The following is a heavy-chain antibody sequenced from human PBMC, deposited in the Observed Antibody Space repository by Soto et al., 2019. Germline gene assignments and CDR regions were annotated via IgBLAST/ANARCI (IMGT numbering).Heavy chain of an antibody. D-gene: IGHD5-18*01. V-gene: IGHV1-69*02. CDR3: AVQLWYPGYYYGMDV. CDR2: IIPILGIA. J-gene: IGHJ6*02. Sequence: QVQLVQSGAEVKKPGSSVKVSCKASGGTFSSYTISWVRQAPGQGLEWMGRIIPILGIANYAQKFQGRVTITADKSTSTAYMELSSVRSEDTAVYYCAVQLWYPGYYYGMDVWGQGTTVTVSS. CDR1: GGTFSSYT.